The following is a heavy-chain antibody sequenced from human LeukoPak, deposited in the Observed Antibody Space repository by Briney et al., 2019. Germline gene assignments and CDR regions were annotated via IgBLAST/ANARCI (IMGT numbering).Heavy chain of an antibody. D-gene: IGHD6-13*01. V-gene: IGHV3-7*01. CDR3: ARDSAGNDY. Sequence: GGSLTLSCAASGFTFSTYRRSWLRQAPGKGPEWVANIKQDGSEKYYVDSVKGRFTISRDNAKNSLYLQMNSLRAEDTAMYYCARDSAGNDYWGQGTLVTVSS. CDR2: IKQDGSEK. CDR1: GFTFSTYR. J-gene: IGHJ4*02.